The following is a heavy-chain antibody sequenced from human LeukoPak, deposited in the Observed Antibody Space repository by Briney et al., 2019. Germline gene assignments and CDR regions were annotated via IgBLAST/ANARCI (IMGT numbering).Heavy chain of an antibody. J-gene: IGHJ4*02. CDR1: GFTFNNHA. Sequence: GGSLRLSCAASGFTSGFTFNNHAMSRVRRAPGKGLEWVSSISGSGHNTYYADSVKGRFTVSRDNSKNTLYLQMNSLKVEDTAVYHCANDLPGRVWFDFWGQGTLVTVSS. D-gene: IGHD3-16*01. CDR3: ANDLPGRVWFDF. V-gene: IGHV3-23*01. CDR2: ISGSGHNT.